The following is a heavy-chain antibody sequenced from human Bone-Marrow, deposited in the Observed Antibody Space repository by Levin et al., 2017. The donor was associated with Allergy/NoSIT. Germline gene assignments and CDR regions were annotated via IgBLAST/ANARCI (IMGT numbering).Heavy chain of an antibody. J-gene: IGHJ5*02. Sequence: SQTLSLTCAISGDSVSSTSAAWNWIRQSPSRGLEWLGRTYYRSKWYNDYAVSVKSRITINPDTSKNQFSLQLNSVTPEDTAVYYCARAPYSSSWQHPTRWFDPWGQGTLVTVSS. CDR2: TYYRSKWYN. CDR1: GDSVSSTSAA. CDR3: ARAPYSSSWQHPTRWFDP. D-gene: IGHD6-13*01. V-gene: IGHV6-1*01.